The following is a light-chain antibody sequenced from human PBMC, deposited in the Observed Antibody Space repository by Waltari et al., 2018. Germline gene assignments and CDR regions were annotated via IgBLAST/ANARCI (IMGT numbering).Light chain of an antibody. Sequence: QSALTQPRSVSGSPGQSVPIPCTGTRSYFGGYNYVSWYQQHPGKAPKLMIYDVTKRPSGVPDRFSGSKSGNTASLTISGLQAEDEADYSCCSYAGSYTFVFGTGTKVTVL. CDR1: RSYFGGYNY. CDR2: DVT. CDR3: CSYAGSYTFV. J-gene: IGLJ1*01. V-gene: IGLV2-11*01.